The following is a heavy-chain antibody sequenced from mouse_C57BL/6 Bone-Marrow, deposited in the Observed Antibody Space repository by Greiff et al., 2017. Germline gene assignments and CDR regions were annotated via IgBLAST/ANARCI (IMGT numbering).Heavy chain of an antibody. J-gene: IGHJ3*01. V-gene: IGHV1-81*01. CDR2: LYPRSGNT. CDR1: GYTFTSYG. CDR3: ARGAARATDWFAY. Sequence: QVQLKQSGAELARPGASVKLSCKASGYTFTSYGISWVKQRTGQGLEWIGDLYPRSGNTYYNEKFKGQATLTADKSSSTAYMEIRSLTSEDSAVYYCARGAARATDWFAYWGQGTLVTVSA. D-gene: IGHD3-1*01.